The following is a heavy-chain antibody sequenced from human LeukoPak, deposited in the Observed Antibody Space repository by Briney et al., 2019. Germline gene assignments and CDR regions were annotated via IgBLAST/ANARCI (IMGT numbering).Heavy chain of an antibody. D-gene: IGHD3-3*01. CDR3: ARDPRRGFAPSNAFDI. J-gene: IGHJ3*02. CDR2: ISSSSSTI. V-gene: IGHV3-48*01. Sequence: PGGSLRLSCAASGFTFSSYSMNWVRQAPGKGLEWVSYISSSSSTIYYADSVKGRFTISRDNAKNSLYLQMNSLRAEDTAVYYCARDPRRGFAPSNAFDIWGQGTMVTVSS. CDR1: GFTFSSYS.